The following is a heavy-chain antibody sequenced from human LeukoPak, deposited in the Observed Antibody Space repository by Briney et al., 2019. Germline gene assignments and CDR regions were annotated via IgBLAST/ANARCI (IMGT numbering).Heavy chain of an antibody. Sequence: AGGSLRLSCAASGFLFSRYWMSWVRQAPGKGLEWVANIKEDGSEKYYVESMKGRFTISRDNVKNSLYLQINSLRAEDTAVYYCARAKAYSSSRYYFDYWGQGTLVTLSS. CDR1: GFLFSRYW. D-gene: IGHD6-13*01. CDR2: IKEDGSEK. CDR3: ARAKAYSSSRYYFDY. V-gene: IGHV3-7*01. J-gene: IGHJ4*02.